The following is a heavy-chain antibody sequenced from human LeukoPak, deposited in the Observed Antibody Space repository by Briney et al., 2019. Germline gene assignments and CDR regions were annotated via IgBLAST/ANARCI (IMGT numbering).Heavy chain of an antibody. J-gene: IGHJ4*02. D-gene: IGHD5-24*01. CDR1: GGSFRGYY. Sequence: SETLSLTCAVYGGSFRGYYLNWIRQPPGKGREWIGEISDSGSTNYNPSLKSRVTISVDTSKNHFSLKLSSVTAADTAVYYCARGGGDGYKLDYWGQGTLVTVSS. CDR2: ISDSGST. V-gene: IGHV4-34*01. CDR3: ARGGGDGYKLDY.